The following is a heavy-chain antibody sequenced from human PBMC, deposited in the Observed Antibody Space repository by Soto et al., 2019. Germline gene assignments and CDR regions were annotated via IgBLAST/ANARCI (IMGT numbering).Heavy chain of an antibody. CDR2: SGGDAVTT. J-gene: IGHJ6*02. V-gene: IGHV3-23*01. Sequence: GGSLRLSCAASGFSFGSYSMTWVRQAPGKGLEWVSVSGGDAVTTYYADSVKGRFTVSRDNFKNTVHLQMNSLRAEDTAVYYCAKALYSSTYARGLDVWGQGTTVTVSS. CDR1: GFSFGSYS. D-gene: IGHD6-19*01. CDR3: AKALYSSTYARGLDV.